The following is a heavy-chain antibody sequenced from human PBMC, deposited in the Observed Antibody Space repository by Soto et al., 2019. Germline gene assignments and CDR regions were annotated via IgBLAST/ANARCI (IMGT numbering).Heavy chain of an antibody. Sequence: DVQLLESGGDLVQPGGSLRLSCIASGFTFRNYAMAWVRQAPGEDLEWVSAIGTSGTPTFSADSVKSRFSISRDDSRNTVSLQMNSLGVEDTATYYCTRILWSSRRDALDIWGQGTTVTVSS. CDR3: TRILWSSRRDALDI. CDR1: GFTFRNYA. V-gene: IGHV3-23*01. J-gene: IGHJ6*02. D-gene: IGHD2-21*01. CDR2: IGTSGTPT.